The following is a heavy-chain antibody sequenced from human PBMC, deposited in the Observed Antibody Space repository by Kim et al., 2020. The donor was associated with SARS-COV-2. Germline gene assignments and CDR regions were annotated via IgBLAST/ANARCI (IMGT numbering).Heavy chain of an antibody. J-gene: IGHJ4*02. CDR1: GGSFSGYY. V-gene: IGHV4-34*01. Sequence: SETLSLTCAVYGGSFSGYYWSWIRQPPGKGLEWIGEINHSGSTNYNPSLKSRVTISVDTSKNQFSLKLSSVTAADTAVYYCARDAGGSSSPFDYWGQGTLVTVSS. CDR2: INHSGST. D-gene: IGHD6-6*01. CDR3: ARDAGGSSSPFDY.